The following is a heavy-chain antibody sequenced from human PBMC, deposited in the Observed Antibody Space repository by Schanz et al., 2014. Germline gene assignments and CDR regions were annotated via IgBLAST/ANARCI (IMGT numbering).Heavy chain of an antibody. CDR2: INSVGSNT. V-gene: IGHV3-74*02. D-gene: IGHD3-10*01. J-gene: IGHJ5*01. CDR3: AKQHIVRGVIYLNWFDS. Sequence: VQLVESGGGVVQPGRSLRLSCAASGFTFSIYAMHWVRQDPGKGLVWVARINSVGSNTDYADSVTGRFTISRDNAKNTLYLQMNTLRAEDTAVYYCAKQHIVRGVIYLNWFDSWGQGTLVTVSS. CDR1: GFTFSIYA.